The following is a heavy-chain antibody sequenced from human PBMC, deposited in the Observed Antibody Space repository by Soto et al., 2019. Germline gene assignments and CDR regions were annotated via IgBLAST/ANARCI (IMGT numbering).Heavy chain of an antibody. CDR3: AREDDGGDRDYYGLDV. J-gene: IGHJ6*02. CDR1: GGSISSYY. D-gene: IGHD2-21*02. Sequence: SATLSLTCTVSGGSISSYYWSWIRQPPGKGLEWIGYIYYSGSVNYNPSLQSRLTMSVDTSKNLFSLNLSSVTAADTAVYFCAREDDGGDRDYYGLDVWGQGTTVTVSS. V-gene: IGHV4-59*12. CDR2: IYYSGSV.